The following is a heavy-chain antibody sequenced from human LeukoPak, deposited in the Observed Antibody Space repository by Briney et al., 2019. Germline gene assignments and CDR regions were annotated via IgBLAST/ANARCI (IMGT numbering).Heavy chain of an antibody. J-gene: IGHJ5*02. CDR3: ARPLRYCSSTSCTTGGFDP. D-gene: IGHD2-2*01. Sequence: VESLKISCKCSGYSFTSYLIGWVRQMPGKGLEWMGIIYPGDSDTRYSPSFQGQVTISADKSISTAYLQWSSLKASDTAMYYCARPLRYCSSTSCTTGGFDPWGQGTLVTVSS. CDR1: GYSFTSYL. V-gene: IGHV5-51*01. CDR2: IYPGDSDT.